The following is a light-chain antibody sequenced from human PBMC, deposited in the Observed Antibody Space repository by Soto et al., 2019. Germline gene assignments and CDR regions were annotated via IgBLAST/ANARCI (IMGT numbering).Light chain of an antibody. V-gene: IGKV1-39*01. CDR2: AAS. CDR3: QQSYRTPYT. Sequence: DIQMTQSPSSLSASVGDRVTITCRASQGISTYLVWCQQRQGRAPKLLIYAASSLLSGVPSRFSGSGSGTDFTLTISSLQPEDFATYYCQQSYRTPYTFGQGTKLETK. J-gene: IGKJ2*01. CDR1: QGISTY.